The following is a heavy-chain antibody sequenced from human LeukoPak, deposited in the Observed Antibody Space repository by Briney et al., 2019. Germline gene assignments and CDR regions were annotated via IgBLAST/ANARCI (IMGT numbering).Heavy chain of an antibody. CDR3: AWYGVTHGLDV. V-gene: IGHV3-7*01. D-gene: IGHD3-10*01. CDR1: GGSLSNYC. Sequence: GGSLRLSCAASGGSLSNYCMSWIRQAPGKGLEWVANINQDGSAKYYVDSVIGRFTISKDNAKNPVYLQMNSLRPEDTAIYYCAWYGVTHGLDVWGQGTTVTVSS. J-gene: IGHJ6*02. CDR2: INQDGSAK.